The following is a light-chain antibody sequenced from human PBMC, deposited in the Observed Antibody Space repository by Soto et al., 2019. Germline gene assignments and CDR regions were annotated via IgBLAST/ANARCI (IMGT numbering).Light chain of an antibody. J-gene: IGKJ5*01. CDR2: AAS. CDR3: QQSYSTPIT. CDR1: QSISNY. Sequence: DIQMTHSPSSLSASVGDRFTITCRASQSISNYLNWYQQKPGKASKLLIYAASSLQSGVPSRFSGSGSGTDFTLTISSLQPGDFATYYCQQSYSTPITFGQGTRLEIK. V-gene: IGKV1-39*01.